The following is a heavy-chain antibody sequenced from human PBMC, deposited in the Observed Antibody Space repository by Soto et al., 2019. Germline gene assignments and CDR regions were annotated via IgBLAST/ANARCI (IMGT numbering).Heavy chain of an antibody. CDR1: GYTFTGYY. Sequence: ASVKVSCKASGYTFTGYYMHWVLQAPGQGLEWMGWINPNSGGTNYAQKFQGWVTMTRDTSISTAYMELSRLRSDDTAVYYCARDLSVVTAIPDAFDIWGQGTMVTVSS. D-gene: IGHD2-21*02. CDR2: INPNSGGT. CDR3: ARDLSVVTAIPDAFDI. V-gene: IGHV1-2*04. J-gene: IGHJ3*02.